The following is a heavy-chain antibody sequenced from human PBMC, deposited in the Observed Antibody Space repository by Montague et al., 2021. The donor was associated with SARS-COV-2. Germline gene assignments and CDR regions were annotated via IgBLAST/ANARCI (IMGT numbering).Heavy chain of an antibody. CDR1: GGSITSYY. Sequence: SETLSLTCAVSGGSITSYYWNWILQPPGKGLQYIGYIYHSGSTTYNPSLKSRVSIRVDTSKDQFSLQLLSVTAADTAVYYCARGLENYGSGSHHFDPWGQGTLVTVSP. J-gene: IGHJ5*02. V-gene: IGHV4-59*01. CDR2: IYHSGST. CDR3: ARGLENYGSGSHHFDP. D-gene: IGHD3-10*01.